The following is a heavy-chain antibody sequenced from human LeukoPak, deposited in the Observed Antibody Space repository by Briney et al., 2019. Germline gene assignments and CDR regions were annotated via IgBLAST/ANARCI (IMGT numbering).Heavy chain of an antibody. CDR1: GFTLSSYW. CDR2: IKQDGSEK. V-gene: IGHV3-7*04. D-gene: IGHD3-22*01. Sequence: VGSLRLSRAASGFTLSSYWISWVRQAPGKGLEWVANIKQDGSEKYYVDSVKGRFTISRDHAKNSLYLQMNSLRAEDTAVYYCATDSSGYCGHCYYYMDVWGKGSTVTDCS. J-gene: IGHJ6*03. CDR3: ATDSSGYCGHCYYYMDV.